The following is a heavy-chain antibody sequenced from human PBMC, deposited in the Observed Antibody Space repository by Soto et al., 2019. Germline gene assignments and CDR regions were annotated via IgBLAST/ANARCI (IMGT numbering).Heavy chain of an antibody. V-gene: IGHV3-73*01. CDR3: TRMRLPNYDFWSGYYKRQAYYYYYMDV. Sequence: EVQLVESGGGLVQPGGSLKLSCAASGFTFSGSAMHWVRQASGKGLEWVGRIRSKANSYATAYAASVKGRFTISRDDSKNTAYLQMNSVKTEDTAVYYCTRMRLPNYDFWSGYYKRQAYYYYYMDVWGKGTTVTVSS. CDR2: IRSKANSYAT. CDR1: GFTFSGSA. J-gene: IGHJ6*03. D-gene: IGHD3-3*01.